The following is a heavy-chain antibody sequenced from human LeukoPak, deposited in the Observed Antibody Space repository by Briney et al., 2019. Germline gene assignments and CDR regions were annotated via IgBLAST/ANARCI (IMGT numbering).Heavy chain of an antibody. CDR2: ISYDGSNK. V-gene: IGHV3-30-3*01. CDR3: ARGRTYGMDV. J-gene: IGHJ6*02. CDR1: GFTFSSYA. Sequence: GGSLRLSCAASGFTFSSYAMHWVRQAPGKGLGWVAVISYDGSNKYYADSVKGRFTTSRDNSKNTLYLQMNSLRAEDTAVYYCARGRTYGMDVWGQGTTVTVSS.